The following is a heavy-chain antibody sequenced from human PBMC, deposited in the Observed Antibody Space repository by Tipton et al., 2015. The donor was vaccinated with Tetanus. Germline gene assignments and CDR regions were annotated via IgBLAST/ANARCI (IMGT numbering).Heavy chain of an antibody. CDR3: ASHRGCGPRSYYCGMDV. CDR1: GVTVSSYA. CDR2: IVPIFATA. Sequence: QVQLVQSGAEVKKPGSSVKVSCKASGVTVSSYAISWVRQAPGQGLEWMGGIVPIFATANTAQNFQDRVTVTADKSTSTAYMELGSRRPGDTAIYYCASHRGCGPRSYYCGMDVWGQGTTVTVSS. D-gene: IGHD6-25*01. V-gene: IGHV1-69*14. J-gene: IGHJ6*02.